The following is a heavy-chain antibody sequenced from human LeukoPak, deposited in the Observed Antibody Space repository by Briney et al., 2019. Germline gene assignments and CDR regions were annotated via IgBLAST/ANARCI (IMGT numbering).Heavy chain of an antibody. CDR1: GGTFSSYT. D-gene: IGHD6-13*01. CDR3: ARTGYSSSWYGDYYFDY. CDR2: IIPILGIA. J-gene: IGHJ4*02. Sequence: GASVTVSRKASGGTFSSYTISWVRQAPGQGLEWMGRIIPILGIANYAQKFQGRVTITADKPTSTAYMELSSLRSEDTAVYYCARTGYSSSWYGDYYFDYWGQGTLVTVSS. V-gene: IGHV1-69*02.